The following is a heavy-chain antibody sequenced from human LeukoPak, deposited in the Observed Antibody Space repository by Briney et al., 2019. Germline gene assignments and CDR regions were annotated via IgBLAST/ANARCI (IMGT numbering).Heavy chain of an antibody. CDR3: ARGSRGYCSSTSCREAWFDP. Sequence: ASVKVSCKASGYTFTSYALNWVRQAPGQGLEWMGWINTNTGNPTYAQGFTGRFVFSLDTSVSTAYLQISSLKAEDTAVYYCARGSRGYCSSTSCREAWFDPWGQGTLVTVSS. CDR1: GYTFTSYA. CDR2: INTNTGNP. J-gene: IGHJ5*02. V-gene: IGHV7-4-1*02. D-gene: IGHD2-2*01.